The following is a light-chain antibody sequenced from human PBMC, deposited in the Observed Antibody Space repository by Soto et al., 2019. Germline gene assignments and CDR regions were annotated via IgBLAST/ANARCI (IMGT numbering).Light chain of an antibody. V-gene: IGKV3-20*01. CDR2: GAS. J-gene: IGKJ5*01. CDR3: QQYGSSPIT. Sequence: EIVLTQSPGTLSLSPGERATLSCRASQSVSSSHLAWYQEKPGQAPRLLIYGASSRATGIPDRFSGSGSGTDFTLTISRLEPEDFAVYYCQQYGSSPITFGQATRLAI. CDR1: QSVSSSH.